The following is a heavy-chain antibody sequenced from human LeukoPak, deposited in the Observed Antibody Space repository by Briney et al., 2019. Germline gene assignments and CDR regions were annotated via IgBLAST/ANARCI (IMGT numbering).Heavy chain of an antibody. D-gene: IGHD1-26*01. CDR2: VRYDASNK. Sequence: GGSLRLSCAASGFTFSGYGMHWVRQAPGKGLEWVAFVRYDASNKYYADSVKGRFTVSRDNSKNMLYLQMNSLRAEDTALYFCAQWSRYFDYWGQGTLVTVSS. CDR3: AQWSRYFDY. J-gene: IGHJ4*02. V-gene: IGHV3-30*02. CDR1: GFTFSGYG.